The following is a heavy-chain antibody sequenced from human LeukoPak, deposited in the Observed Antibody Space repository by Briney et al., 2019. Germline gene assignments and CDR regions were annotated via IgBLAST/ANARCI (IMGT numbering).Heavy chain of an antibody. V-gene: IGHV4-39*01. Sequence: SETLSLTCTVSGGSISSSSYYWGWIRQPPGKGLEWIGSIYYSGSTYYNPSLKSRVTISVDTSKNQFSLKLSSVTAADTAVYYCARPRGSGYYQRGYFQHWGQGTLVTVSS. D-gene: IGHD3-22*01. CDR1: GGSISSSSYY. J-gene: IGHJ1*01. CDR3: ARPRGSGYYQRGYFQH. CDR2: IYYSGST.